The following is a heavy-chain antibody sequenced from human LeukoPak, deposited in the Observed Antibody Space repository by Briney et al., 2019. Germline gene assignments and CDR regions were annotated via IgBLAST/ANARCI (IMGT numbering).Heavy chain of an antibody. J-gene: IGHJ4*02. D-gene: IGHD3-22*01. Sequence: GGSLRLSCAASGLTVSGNYMSWVRQAPGKGLEWVAVISYDGSNKYYADSVKGRFTISRDNSKNTLYLQMNSLRAEDTAVYYCATRSIYYYYFDYWGQGTLVTVSS. V-gene: IGHV3-30-3*01. CDR2: ISYDGSNK. CDR1: GLTVSGNY. CDR3: ATRSIYYYYFDY.